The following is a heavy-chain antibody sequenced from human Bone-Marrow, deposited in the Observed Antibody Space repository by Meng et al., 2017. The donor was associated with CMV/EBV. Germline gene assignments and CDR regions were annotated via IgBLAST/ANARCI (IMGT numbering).Heavy chain of an antibody. CDR1: GGSISSSSYY. CDR2: IYYSGST. Sequence: SETLSLTCTVSGGSISSSSYYWGWIRQPPGKGLEWIGSIYYSGSTYYNPSLKSRVTISVDTSKNQFSLKLSSVTAADTAVYYCAREKVGALAFDIWGQGKMVTVSS. V-gene: IGHV4-39*07. CDR3: AREKVGALAFDI. D-gene: IGHD4/OR15-4a*01. J-gene: IGHJ3*02.